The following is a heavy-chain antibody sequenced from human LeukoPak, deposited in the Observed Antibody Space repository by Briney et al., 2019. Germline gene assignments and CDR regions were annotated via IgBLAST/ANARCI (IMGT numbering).Heavy chain of an antibody. CDR3: ARHPRFVSSSWYPWFDP. Sequence: GASVKVSCKASGYTFTSYDINWVRQATGQGLEWMGWMNPNSGNTGYAQKFQGRVTMSRNTSISTAYMELSSLRSEDTAVYYCARHPRFVSSSWYPWFDPWGQGTLVTVSS. CDR1: GYTFTSYD. J-gene: IGHJ5*02. D-gene: IGHD6-13*01. CDR2: MNPNSGNT. V-gene: IGHV1-8*01.